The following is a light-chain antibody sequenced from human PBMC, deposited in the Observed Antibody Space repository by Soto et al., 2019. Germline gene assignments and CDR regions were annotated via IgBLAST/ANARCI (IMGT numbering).Light chain of an antibody. J-gene: IGLJ1*01. V-gene: IGLV2-14*01. CDR2: EVS. CDR3: SSYTSSSTPYV. Sequence: QSALTQPASVSGSPGQSITISCTGTSSDVGGYNYVSWYRQHPGKAPKLMIYEVSNRPSGVSNRFSGSKSGNTASLTISGLKAEDEADYYCSSYTSSSTPYVLGTGTKLTVL. CDR1: SSDVGGYNY.